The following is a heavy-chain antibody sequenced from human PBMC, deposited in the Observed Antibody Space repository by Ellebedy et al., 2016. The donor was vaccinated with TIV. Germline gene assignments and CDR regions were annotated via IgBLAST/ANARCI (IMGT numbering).Heavy chain of an antibody. V-gene: IGHV4-59*01. CDR2: MHSSGNT. J-gene: IGHJ5*02. D-gene: IGHD4-17*01. CDR1: GGSMSGYY. Sequence: MPSETLSLTCNVSGGSMSGYYWTWIRQPPGKELEWIGYMHSSGNTAHNPSLKSRVTISLDTSKNQFFLKLNSVTAADTAVYSPSTVTVTAWFDPWGQGPLVTVSS. CDR3: STVTVTAWFDP.